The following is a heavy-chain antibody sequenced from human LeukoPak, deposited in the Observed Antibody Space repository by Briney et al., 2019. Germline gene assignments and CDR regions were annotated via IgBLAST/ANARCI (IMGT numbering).Heavy chain of an antibody. J-gene: IGHJ5*02. CDR3: ARDRIAATGENWFDP. D-gene: IGHD6-13*01. CDR2: IYTSGST. V-gene: IGHV4-4*07. Sequence: KTSETLSLTCTVSGGSISIYYWSWIRQPAGKGLEWIGRIYTSGSTNYNPSLKSRVTMSVDTSKNQFSLKLSSVTAADTAVYYCARDRIAATGENWFDPWGQGTLVTVSS. CDR1: GGSISIYY.